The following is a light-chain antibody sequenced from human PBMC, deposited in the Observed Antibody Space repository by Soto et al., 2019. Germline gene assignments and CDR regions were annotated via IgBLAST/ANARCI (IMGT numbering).Light chain of an antibody. CDR1: NVASNS. Sequence: LTQPPSVSVAPGQTATIICGGNNVASNSVHWYQQHPGKAPTLMIFDVSQRPSGVPDRFSGSKSGNTASLTISGLQADDEADYYCCSYGGSYTWVFGGGTKVTV. CDR3: CSYGGSYTWV. V-gene: IGLV2-11*01. J-gene: IGLJ3*02. CDR2: DVS.